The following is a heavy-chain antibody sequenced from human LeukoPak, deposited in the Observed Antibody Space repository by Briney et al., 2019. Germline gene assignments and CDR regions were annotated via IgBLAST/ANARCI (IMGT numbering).Heavy chain of an antibody. CDR2: VSSSSSPI. Sequence: GGSLRLSCAASGFTFSSYSMNWVRQAPGKGLEWVSYVSSSSSPIYYADSVKGRFTISRDNAKNSLYLQMNSLRAEDTAVYYCARDHEEYCSGGSCSRFDYWGQGTLVTVSS. V-gene: IGHV3-48*01. CDR3: ARDHEEYCSGGSCSRFDY. CDR1: GFTFSSYS. D-gene: IGHD2-15*01. J-gene: IGHJ4*02.